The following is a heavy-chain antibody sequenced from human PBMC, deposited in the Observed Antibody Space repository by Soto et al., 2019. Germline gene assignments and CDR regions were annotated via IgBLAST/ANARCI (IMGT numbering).Heavy chain of an antibody. CDR2: IKQSGSNT. CDR3: ARIGVSSGHESPDFDS. V-gene: IGHV3-23*01. D-gene: IGHD3-16*01. CDR1: GFTFSSFA. J-gene: IGHJ4*02. Sequence: PGGSLRLSCAASGFTFSSFAMQWVRQPPGKGLEWVSTIKQSGSNTYYAESVKGRFTISRDNVKGTLFLQMTNLRAEDTALYYCARIGVSSGHESPDFDSWGQGTLVTVSS.